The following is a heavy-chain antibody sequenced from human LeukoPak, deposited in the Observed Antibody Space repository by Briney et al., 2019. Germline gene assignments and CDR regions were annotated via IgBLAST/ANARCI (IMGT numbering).Heavy chain of an antibody. CDR2: ISGSGGST. V-gene: IGHV3-23*01. J-gene: IGHJ4*02. CDR1: GFTFSSYA. CDR3: AKGAAGYYDYVWGSYRYSLSEYFDY. D-gene: IGHD3-16*02. Sequence: GGSLRLSCAASGFTFSSYAMSWVRQAPGKGLEWVSAISGSGGSTYYADSVKGRLTISRDNSKNTLYLQMNSLRAEDTAVYYCAKGAAGYYDYVWGSYRYSLSEYFDYWGQGTLVTVSS.